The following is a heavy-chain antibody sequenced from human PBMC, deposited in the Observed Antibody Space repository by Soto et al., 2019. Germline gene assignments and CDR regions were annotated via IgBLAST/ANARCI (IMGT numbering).Heavy chain of an antibody. CDR1: GFTVSSNY. CDR2: IYSGGST. Sequence: EVQLVESGGGLVQPGGSLRLSCAASGFTVSSNYMSWVRQAPGKGLEWVSVIYSGGSTYYADSVKGRFTISRHNSKNKLYLPMNSPRAEDPAVYYCAGSSPYYRYVWGKGSTVTVSS. D-gene: IGHD3-10*01. V-gene: IGHV3-53*04. CDR3: AGSSPYYRYV. J-gene: IGHJ6*03.